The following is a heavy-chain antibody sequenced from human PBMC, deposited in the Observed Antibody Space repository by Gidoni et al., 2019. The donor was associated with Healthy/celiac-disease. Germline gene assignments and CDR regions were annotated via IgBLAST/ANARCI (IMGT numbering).Heavy chain of an antibody. CDR3: ARDIYPSSWYLVEGGAFDI. Sequence: QVQLVQSGAEVKKPGAAVKVSCKASGYTVTSHGISWVRQAPGQGLEWMGWISAYNGNTNYSQNLQGRVTMTTDTSTSTAYMWLRSLRSDDTAVYYCARDIYPSSWYLVEGGAFDIWGQGTMVTVSS. V-gene: IGHV1-18*01. D-gene: IGHD6-13*01. CDR2: ISAYNGNT. CDR1: GYTVTSHG. J-gene: IGHJ3*02.